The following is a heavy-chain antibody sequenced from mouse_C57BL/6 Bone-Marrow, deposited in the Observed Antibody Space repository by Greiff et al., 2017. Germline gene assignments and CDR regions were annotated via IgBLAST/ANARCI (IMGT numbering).Heavy chain of an antibody. CDR3: AILNYYGSRPHAMDY. Sequence: QVQLQQPGAELVKPGASVKVSCKASGYTFTSYWMHWVKQRPGQGLEWIGRIHPSDSDTNSNQKFKGKATLTVDKSSSTAYMQLSSLTSEDSAVYYCAILNYYGSRPHAMDYWGQGTSVTGSS. V-gene: IGHV1-74*01. D-gene: IGHD1-1*01. CDR1: GYTFTSYW. CDR2: IHPSDSDT. J-gene: IGHJ4*01.